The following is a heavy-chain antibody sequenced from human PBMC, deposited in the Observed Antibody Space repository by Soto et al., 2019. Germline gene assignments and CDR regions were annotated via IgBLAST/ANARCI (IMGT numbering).Heavy chain of an antibody. J-gene: IGHJ6*02. V-gene: IGHV3-74*03. D-gene: IGHD3-10*01. CDR1: GYSLSTYR. CDR2: IGPDGSSA. CDR3: PHEHSRYDLGEHDYLVVDV. Sequence: EVQLVESGGGLVQPGGSLRLSCAASGYSLSTYRMHWVRQIPGQGLTWVSRIGPDGSSATYADSVKGRFTISRDNANNAGYLQMNILRAEDTVVYYCPHEHSRYDLGEHDYLVVDVWDHETTVIIS.